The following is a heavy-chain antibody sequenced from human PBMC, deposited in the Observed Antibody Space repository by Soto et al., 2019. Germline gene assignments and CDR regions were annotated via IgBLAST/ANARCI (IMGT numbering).Heavy chain of an antibody. CDR3: ARDTGDGRGDYAYYYYGMDV. D-gene: IGHD4-17*01. Sequence: GGALRLSCAPSGFTFSSYGMHWVRQAPGKGLEWVAVIWYDGSNKYYADSVKGRFTISRDNSKNTLYLQMNSLGAEDTAVYYCARDTGDGRGDYAYYYYGMDVWGQGTTVTVSS. J-gene: IGHJ6*02. CDR1: GFTFSSYG. V-gene: IGHV3-33*08. CDR2: IWYDGSNK.